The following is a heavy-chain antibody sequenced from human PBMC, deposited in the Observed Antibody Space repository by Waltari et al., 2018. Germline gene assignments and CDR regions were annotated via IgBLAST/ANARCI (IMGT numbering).Heavy chain of an antibody. J-gene: IGHJ5*02. Sequence: QVQLVQSGAEVKKPGASVKVSCKASGYTFTSYGISWVRQAPGQGLEWMGWDSANNGNTNYAQKLQGSVTMTTDTSTSTAYMELRSLRSDDTAVYYCARWSSGATSPWFDPWGQGTLVTVSS. D-gene: IGHD1-26*01. CDR2: DSANNGNT. V-gene: IGHV1-18*01. CDR3: ARWSSGATSPWFDP. CDR1: GYTFTSYG.